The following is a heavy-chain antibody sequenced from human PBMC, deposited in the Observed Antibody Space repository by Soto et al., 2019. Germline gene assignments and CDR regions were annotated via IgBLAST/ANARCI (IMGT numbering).Heavy chain of an antibody. Sequence: QITLKESGPTLVKPTQTLTLTCTFSGFSLSTSGVGVGWIRQPPGKGLEWLAVIDWDDDKRYSPSLKSRRTITKATSKNQVVLTMTNMDPVDTATYYCAHRGTGYCSGGSCYSDWFDPWGQGTLVTVSS. J-gene: IGHJ5*02. CDR2: IDWDDDK. CDR1: GFSLSTSGVG. D-gene: IGHD2-15*01. CDR3: AHRGTGYCSGGSCYSDWFDP. V-gene: IGHV2-5*02.